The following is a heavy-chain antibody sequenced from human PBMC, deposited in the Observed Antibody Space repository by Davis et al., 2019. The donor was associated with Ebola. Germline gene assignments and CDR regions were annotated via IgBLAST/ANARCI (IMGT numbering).Heavy chain of an antibody. V-gene: IGHV4-38-2*02. CDR2: IYHSGST. Sequence: MPGGSLRLSCTVSGYSISSGYYWGWIRQPPGKGLEWIGSIYHSGSTYYNPSLKSRVTISVATSKNQFSLKLSSVTAADTAVYYCARVVTSFALVDYWGQGTLVTVSS. J-gene: IGHJ4*02. CDR3: ARVVTSFALVDY. D-gene: IGHD3-16*01. CDR1: GYSISSGYY.